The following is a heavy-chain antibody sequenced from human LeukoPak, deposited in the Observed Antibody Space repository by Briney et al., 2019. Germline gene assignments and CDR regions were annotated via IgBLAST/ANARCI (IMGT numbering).Heavy chain of an antibody. CDR2: IKTDGSSI. CDR3: TRGQYSYGPFDY. V-gene: IGHV3-74*01. Sequence: GGSLRLSCAASGFTVRSYWMHWLRQAPGKGLVWVSRIKTDGSSITNADSVKGRFTISRDNDKNTLYLQMNSLRAEGTAVYYCTRGQYSYGPFDYWGQGTLVTVSS. CDR1: GFTVRSYW. D-gene: IGHD5-18*01. J-gene: IGHJ4*02.